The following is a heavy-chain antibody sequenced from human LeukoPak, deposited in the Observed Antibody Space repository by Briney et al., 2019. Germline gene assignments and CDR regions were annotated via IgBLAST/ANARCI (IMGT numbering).Heavy chain of an antibody. Sequence: SETLSLTCTVSGGSISSSSYYWGWIRQPPGKGLEWIGSIYYSGSTYHNPSLKSRVTISVDTSKNQFSLKLSSVIAADTAVYYCAGSRDFWSGYQFFDPWGQGTLVTVSS. CDR1: GGSISSSSYY. CDR2: IYYSGST. V-gene: IGHV4-39*07. CDR3: AGSRDFWSGYQFFDP. J-gene: IGHJ5*02. D-gene: IGHD3-3*01.